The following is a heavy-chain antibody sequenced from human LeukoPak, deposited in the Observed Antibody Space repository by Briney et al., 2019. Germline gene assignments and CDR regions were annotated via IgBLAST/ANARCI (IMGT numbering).Heavy chain of an antibody. J-gene: IGHJ4*02. V-gene: IGHV3-7*01. CDR1: GFISSSHW. Sequence: GGSLRPSCEASGFISSSHWLTWVRQAPGKGLEWVANIKEDGNDRYYLDSVKGRFTISRDNAKNSMSLQMKRLRAEDTAVYYCALYDSVYGGLDYWGQGTLVTVSS. D-gene: IGHD5/OR15-5a*01. CDR3: ALYDSVYGGLDY. CDR2: IKEDGNDR.